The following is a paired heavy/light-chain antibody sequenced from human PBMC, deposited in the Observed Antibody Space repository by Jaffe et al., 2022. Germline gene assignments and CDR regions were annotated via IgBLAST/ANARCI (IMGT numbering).Heavy chain of an antibody. Sequence: QLQLQESGPGLVKPSETPSLTCTVSGGSISTTSYYWAWIRQPPGKGLEWIGSIYYSGSTYYSPSLKSRVTMSVDTSKNQFSLKLSSVTAADTAVYYCARQKAGPVLGYSYYYMDVWGKGTTVTVSS. J-gene: IGHJ6*03. CDR3: ARQKAGPVLGYSYYYMDV. CDR2: IYYSGST. D-gene: IGHD2-8*02. CDR1: GGSISTTSYY. V-gene: IGHV4-39*01.
Light chain of an antibody. CDR2: GAS. Sequence: EIVLTQSPGTLSLSPGERATLSCRASQSVSSSYLAWYQQKPGQAPRLLIYGASSRASGIPDRFSGSGSGTDFTLTISRLEPEDFAVYYCQQYGSSPTWTFGQGTKVEIK. CDR1: QSVSSSY. CDR3: QQYGSSPTWT. J-gene: IGKJ1*01. V-gene: IGKV3-20*01.